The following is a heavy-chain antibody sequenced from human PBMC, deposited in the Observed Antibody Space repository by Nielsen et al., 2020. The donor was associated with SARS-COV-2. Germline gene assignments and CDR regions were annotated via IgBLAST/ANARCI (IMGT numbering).Heavy chain of an antibody. J-gene: IGHJ3*02. V-gene: IGHV4-31*03. Sequence: SETLSLTCTVSGGSISSGGYYWSWIRQHPGKGLEWIGYIYYSGSTYYNPSLKSRVTISVDTSKNQFSLKLSSVTAADTAVYYCAREEQADAFDIWGQGTMVTVPS. CDR2: IYYSGST. CDR3: AREEQADAFDI. CDR1: GGSISSGGYY. D-gene: IGHD1-26*01.